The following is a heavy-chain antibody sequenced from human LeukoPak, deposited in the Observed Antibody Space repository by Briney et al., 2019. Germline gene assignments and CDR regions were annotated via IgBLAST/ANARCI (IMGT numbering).Heavy chain of an antibody. J-gene: IGHJ4*02. V-gene: IGHV4-4*07. CDR3: ASAYCCGGSCYPYPNLYFDY. D-gene: IGHD2-15*01. CDR2: IYTSGST. CDR1: GGSISSYY. Sequence: SETLSLTCTVSGGSISSYYWSWIRQPAGKGLEWIGRIYTSGSTNYNPSLKSRVTMSVDTSKNQFSLKLSSVTAADTAVYYCASAYCCGGSCYPYPNLYFDYWGQGTLVTVSS.